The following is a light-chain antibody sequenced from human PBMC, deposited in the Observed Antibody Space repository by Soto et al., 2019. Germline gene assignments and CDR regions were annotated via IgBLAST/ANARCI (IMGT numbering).Light chain of an antibody. J-gene: IGKJ4*01. Sequence: DMAMTQFPSSLSAFVGDRVTSTCRACQSISNYLNWYQHKPGKVPTLLIYAASSLQSGVQTRFSGSGSGTHFDLTINSLQPEDFATYYCQQSYGTPLTFGGGTKIESK. CDR3: QQSYGTPLT. V-gene: IGKV1-39*01. CDR2: AAS. CDR1: QSISNY.